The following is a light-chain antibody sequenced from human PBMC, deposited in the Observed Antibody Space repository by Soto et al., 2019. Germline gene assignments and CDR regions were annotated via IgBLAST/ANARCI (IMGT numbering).Light chain of an antibody. CDR1: QSVSSN. J-gene: IGKJ1*01. CDR2: GAS. CDR3: QQYNNGWT. Sequence: EIVMTQSPATLSVSPGERATLSCRATQSVSSNLAWYHQKPGQAPRLLIYGASTRSTSLPARFSGSVSGTVFTLTISCLQPEDFAVYFCQQYNNGWTFGQVAKVEIK. V-gene: IGKV3-15*01.